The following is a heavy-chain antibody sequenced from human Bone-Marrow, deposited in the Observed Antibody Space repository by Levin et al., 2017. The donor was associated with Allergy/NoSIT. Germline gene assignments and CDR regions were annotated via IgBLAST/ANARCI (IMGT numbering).Heavy chain of an antibody. CDR2: IAYDGTSP. V-gene: IGHV3-30*18. CDR1: GFTFSSFA. CDR3: AKDWRSYYYSCGFEV. D-gene: IGHD3-3*01. Sequence: PGGSLRLSCAVSGFTFSSFAMHWVRQAPGKGLEWVAVIAYDGTSPYYAASVKGRFTIARDNSRNSLYLEMNSLTAADTAVYYGAKDWRSYYYSCGFEVWGQGATVTVSS. J-gene: IGHJ6*02.